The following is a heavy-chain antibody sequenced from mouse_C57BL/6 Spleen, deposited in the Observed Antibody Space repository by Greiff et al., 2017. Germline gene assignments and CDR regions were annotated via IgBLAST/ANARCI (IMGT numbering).Heavy chain of an antibody. V-gene: IGHV5-4*01. CDR3: ARSLITTGAWFAY. CDR1: GFTFSSYA. J-gene: IGHJ3*01. CDR2: ISDGGSYT. Sequence: EVQRVESGGGLVKPGGSLKLSCAASGFTFSSYAMSWVRQTPEKRLEWVATISDGGSYTYYQDNVKGRFTISRDNAKNNLYLQMSHLKSEDTAMYYGARSLITTGAWFAYWGQGTLVTVAA. D-gene: IGHD1-1*01.